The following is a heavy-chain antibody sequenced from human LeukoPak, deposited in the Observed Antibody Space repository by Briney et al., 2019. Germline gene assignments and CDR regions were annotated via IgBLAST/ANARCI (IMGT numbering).Heavy chain of an antibody. CDR2: ISWNSGSI. Sequence: PGGSLRLSCAASGFTFDDYAMHSVRQAPGKGLEWVSGISWNSGSIGYADSVKGRFTISRDNAKNSLYLQMNSLRAEDTALYYCAKGHFITMVRGVIGFPDYWGQGTLVTVSS. J-gene: IGHJ4*02. CDR3: AKGHFITMVRGVIGFPDY. D-gene: IGHD3-10*01. CDR1: GFTFDDYA. V-gene: IGHV3-9*01.